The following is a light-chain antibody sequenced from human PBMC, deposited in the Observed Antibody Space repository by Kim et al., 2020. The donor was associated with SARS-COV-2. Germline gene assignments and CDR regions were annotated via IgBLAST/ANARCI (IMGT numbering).Light chain of an antibody. J-gene: IGKJ2*01. V-gene: IGKV1-5*03. CDR3: QQYNGYHT. CDR2: EAS. Sequence: LSASVGDRVTITCRARQSISRWLAWYQQKPGKAPKLLIYEASRLESGVPSRFSGSGSGTEFTLTITSLQPDDFATYYCQQYNGYHTFGLGTKLEIK. CDR1: QSISRW.